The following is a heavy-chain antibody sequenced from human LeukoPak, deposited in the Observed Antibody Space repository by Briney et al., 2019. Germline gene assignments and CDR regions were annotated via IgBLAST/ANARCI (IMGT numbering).Heavy chain of an antibody. CDR2: ISPSGDIR. J-gene: IGHJ3*02. D-gene: IGHD3-10*01. Sequence: GGSLRLSCAASGFTFSNHGMNWVRQAPGKGLEWVSGISPSGDIRYYADSVKGRFTISRDNSKNTLYLEVISLTAEDTAVYYCARSDGYGLVGIWGQGTMVTVSS. CDR3: ARSDGYGLVGI. V-gene: IGHV3-23*01. CDR1: GFTFSNHG.